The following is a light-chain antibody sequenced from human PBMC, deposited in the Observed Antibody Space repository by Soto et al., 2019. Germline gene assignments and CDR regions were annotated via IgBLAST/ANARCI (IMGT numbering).Light chain of an antibody. J-gene: IGKJ2*01. CDR1: QSISPW. CDR3: QQYKTYSRT. V-gene: IGKV1-5*03. CDR2: KAS. Sequence: DIQMTQSPSTLSASVGDRVTITCRASQSISPWLAWYQQKPGQAPKILIYKASSLESGVPSRFSGSDSGTEFNLTISSLQPDDFATYYCQQYKTYSRTFGQGTKLEIK.